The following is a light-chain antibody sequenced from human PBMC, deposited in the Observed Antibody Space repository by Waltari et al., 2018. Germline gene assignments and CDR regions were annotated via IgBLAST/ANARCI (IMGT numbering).Light chain of an antibody. Sequence: QSPLTQPASLSGSPGQSTTISCTETSSDVGRYNYVSWYQQHPGRAPKLMIYDVNKRPSGVSNRFSGSKSGNTASLTISGLQAEDESDYYCSSYTSSSTLYVFGTGTKVTVL. CDR1: SSDVGRYNY. CDR3: SSYTSSSTLYV. V-gene: IGLV2-14*03. J-gene: IGLJ1*01. CDR2: DVN.